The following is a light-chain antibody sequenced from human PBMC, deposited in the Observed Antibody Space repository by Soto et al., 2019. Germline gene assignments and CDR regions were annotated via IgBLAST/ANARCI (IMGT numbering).Light chain of an antibody. CDR3: SSYTTSNTYV. CDR2: EVS. J-gene: IGLJ1*01. Sequence: QSALTQPASVSGSPGQSITISCTGTSSDVGGYNYVSWYQQHPGKAPKLMIYEVSHRPSGVSNRFSGPKSGNTASLTISGLQAEDEADYYCSSYTTSNTYVFGTGTKLTVL. CDR1: SSDVGGYNY. V-gene: IGLV2-14*01.